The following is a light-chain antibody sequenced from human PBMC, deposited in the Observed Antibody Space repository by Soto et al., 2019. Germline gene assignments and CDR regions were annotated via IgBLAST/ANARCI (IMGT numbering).Light chain of an antibody. Sequence: DIQMTQSPSSVSASLGDRVTITCRASQDVRSRLVWYQQKPGKAPKLLIYAASSLQSGVPSRFSGSGSGTDYTRTISSLQPEDFATYYCLQANSFPLTSGGGTKVEIK. CDR2: AAS. CDR1: QDVRSR. J-gene: IGKJ4*01. V-gene: IGKV1D-12*01. CDR3: LQANSFPLT.